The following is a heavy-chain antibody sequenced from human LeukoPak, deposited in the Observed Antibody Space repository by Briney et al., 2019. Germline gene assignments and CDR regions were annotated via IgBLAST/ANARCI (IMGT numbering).Heavy chain of an antibody. J-gene: IGHJ4*02. V-gene: IGHV3-48*03. Sequence: PGGSLRLSCAASGFTLSSYEMNWVRQAPGKGLEWVSYISSSGSTIYYADSVKGRFTISRDNAKNSLYLQMNSLRAEDTAVYYCARDLGGLAVAGQFDYWGQGTLVTVSS. D-gene: IGHD6-19*01. CDR3: ARDLGGLAVAGQFDY. CDR2: ISSSGSTI. CDR1: GFTLSSYE.